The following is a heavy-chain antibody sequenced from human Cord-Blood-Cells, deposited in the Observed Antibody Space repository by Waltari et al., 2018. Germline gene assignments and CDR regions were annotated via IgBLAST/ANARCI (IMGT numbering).Heavy chain of an antibody. CDR1: GGSISSSSYY. CDR3: ARQSPYWYFDL. CDR2: IYYSGST. J-gene: IGHJ2*01. V-gene: IGHV4-39*01. Sequence: QLQLQESGPGLVKPSETLSLTCTVSGGSISSSSYYWGWIRQPPGKGLEWIGRIYYSGSTYYNPPLKGRVTISVDTSKNQFSLKLSSVTAADTAVYYCARQSPYWYFDLWGRGTLVTVSS.